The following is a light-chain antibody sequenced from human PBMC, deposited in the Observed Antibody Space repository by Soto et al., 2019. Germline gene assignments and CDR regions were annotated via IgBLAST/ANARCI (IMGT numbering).Light chain of an antibody. J-gene: IGLJ1*01. CDR2: EVN. V-gene: IGLV2-14*01. CDR1: SSDVGGYTY. CDR3: SSYTSSSTLYV. Sequence: QSALTQPASVSGSPRQSITISCTGASSDVGGYTYVSWYQQHPGKAPKLMIYEVNNRPSGVSNRFSGSKSDNTASLTISGLPAEDEADYYCSSYTSSSTLYVFGTGTKVTVL.